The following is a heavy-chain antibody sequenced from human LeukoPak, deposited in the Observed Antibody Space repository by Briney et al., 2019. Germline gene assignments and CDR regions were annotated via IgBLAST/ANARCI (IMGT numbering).Heavy chain of an antibody. CDR3: AELGITMIGGV. J-gene: IGHJ6*04. D-gene: IGHD3-10*02. V-gene: IGHV3-48*03. CDR1: GFTFSSYE. Sequence: PGGSLRLSCAASGFTFSSYEMNWVRQAPGKGLEWISYISSSDGTIYYADSVKGRFTISRDNAKNSLYLQMNSLRAEDTAVYDCAELGITMIGGVWGKGTTVTISS. CDR2: ISSSDGTI.